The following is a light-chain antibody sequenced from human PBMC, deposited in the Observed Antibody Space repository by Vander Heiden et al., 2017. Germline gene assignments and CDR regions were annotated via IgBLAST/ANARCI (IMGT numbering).Light chain of an antibody. CDR3: SSYTSSSTLWV. Sequence: QSALPQSACSSGPPGQSITISFTGTSSDVGGYNYVYWYQQHPGKAPKLMIYEVSNRPSGVSNRFSGSKSGNTASLTISGLQAEDEADYYCSSYTSSSTLWVFGTGTKVTVL. J-gene: IGLJ1*01. CDR2: EVS. V-gene: IGLV2-14*01. CDR1: SSDVGGYNY.